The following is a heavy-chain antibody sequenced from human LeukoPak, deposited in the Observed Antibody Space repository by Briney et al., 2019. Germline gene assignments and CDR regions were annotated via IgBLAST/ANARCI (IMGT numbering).Heavy chain of an antibody. D-gene: IGHD3-10*01. CDR1: GYTFTSYG. V-gene: IGHV1-18*01. J-gene: IGHJ4*02. CDR3: AREGRITMVRGVITYFDY. CDR2: ISAYNGNT. Sequence: ASVKVSCKASGYTFTSYGISWVRQPPGQGLEWMGWISAYNGNTNYAQKLQGRVTMTTDTSTSTAYMELRSLRSDDTAVYYCAREGRITMVRGVITYFDYWGQGTLVTVSS.